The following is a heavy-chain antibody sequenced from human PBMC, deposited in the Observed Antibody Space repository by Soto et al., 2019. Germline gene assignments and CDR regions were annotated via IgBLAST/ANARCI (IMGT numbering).Heavy chain of an antibody. CDR2: ISWNSGSI. CDR1: GFTFDDYA. CDR3: AKDQLPGIAAAGTLWDV. J-gene: IGHJ6*02. D-gene: IGHD6-13*01. Sequence: GGALRLSCAASGFTFDDYAMHWVRQAPGEGLEWVSGISWNSGSIDYADSVKGRFTISRDNAKNSLYLQMNSLRAEDTALYYCAKDQLPGIAAAGTLWDVWGQGTTVTVSS. V-gene: IGHV3-9*01.